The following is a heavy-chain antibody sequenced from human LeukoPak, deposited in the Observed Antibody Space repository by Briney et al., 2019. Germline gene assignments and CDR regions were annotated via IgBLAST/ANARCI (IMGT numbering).Heavy chain of an antibody. CDR3: AKSGLYSSGWPYFDY. Sequence: PGGSLGLSCAASGFTFDDYTMHWVRQAPGKGLEWVSLISWDGGSTYYADSVKGRFTISRDNSKNSLYLQMNSLRTEDTALYYCAKSGLYSSGWPYFDYWGQGTLVTVSS. D-gene: IGHD6-19*01. CDR1: GFTFDDYT. V-gene: IGHV3-43*01. CDR2: ISWDGGST. J-gene: IGHJ4*02.